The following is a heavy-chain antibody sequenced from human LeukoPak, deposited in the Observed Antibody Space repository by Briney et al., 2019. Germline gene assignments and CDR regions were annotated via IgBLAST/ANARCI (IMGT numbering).Heavy chain of an antibody. CDR2: IYYSGST. J-gene: IGHJ6*02. CDR3: AGPDLPQYYYYGMDV. V-gene: IGHV4-31*03. Sequence: SETLSLTCTVSGGSISSGGYYWSWIRQHPGKGLEWIGYIYYSGSTYYNPSLKSRVTISVDTSKNQFSLKLSSVTAADTAVYYCAGPDLPQYYYYGMDVWGQGTTVTVSS. CDR1: GGSISSGGYY.